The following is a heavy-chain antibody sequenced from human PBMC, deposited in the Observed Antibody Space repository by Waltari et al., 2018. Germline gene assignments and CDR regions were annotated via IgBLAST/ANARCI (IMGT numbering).Heavy chain of an antibody. CDR2: INPSGGSK. J-gene: IGHJ4*02. V-gene: IGHV1-46*01. D-gene: IGHD5-12*01. CDR3: ARVGYSKGDY. Sequence: QVQMVQCGAEVKMPGASVKISCKASGYTFTSHYIQWMRQAPGQGLEWMGIINPSGGSKSYAEKFQGRVTMTRDTSTSTVYMDLRSLRSEDTAMYYCARVGYSKGDYWGQGTLVTVSS. CDR1: GYTFTSHY.